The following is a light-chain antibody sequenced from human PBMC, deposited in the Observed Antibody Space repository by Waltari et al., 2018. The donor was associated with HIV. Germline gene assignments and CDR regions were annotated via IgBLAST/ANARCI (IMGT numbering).Light chain of an antibody. J-gene: IGLJ1*01. Sequence: QSALTQPRSVSGSPGQSVTISCTGTSSDVGGYDYVSWHQHHPGKAPKLMIYDVNKRPSGVPDRFSGSKSGNTASLTISGLQAEDEADYYCCSYAGSYTFYVFGTGTKVTVL. CDR1: SSDVGGYDY. CDR2: DVN. V-gene: IGLV2-11*01. CDR3: CSYAGSYTFYV.